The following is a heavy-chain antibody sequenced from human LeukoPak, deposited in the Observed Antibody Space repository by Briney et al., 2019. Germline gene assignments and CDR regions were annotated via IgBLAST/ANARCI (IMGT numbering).Heavy chain of an antibody. CDR1: GFTFSHYW. CDR3: ARDASGSFDY. Sequence: PGGSLRLSCAASGFTFSHYWMIWVRQAPGKGLEWVANIKEDGSEKYYVDSLKGRFTISRDNSKNTLYLQMNSLRAEDTAVYYCARDASGSFDYWGQGTLVTVSS. D-gene: IGHD3-10*01. V-gene: IGHV3-7*01. CDR2: IKEDGSEK. J-gene: IGHJ4*02.